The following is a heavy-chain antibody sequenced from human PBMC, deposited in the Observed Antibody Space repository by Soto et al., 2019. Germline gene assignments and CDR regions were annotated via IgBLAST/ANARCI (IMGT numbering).Heavy chain of an antibody. J-gene: IGHJ6*02. CDR1: HFAFNIDA. V-gene: IGHV3-23*01. CDR2: MSGSGSSI. Sequence: EAQLLESGGGLVQPGESLTLSCVASHFAFNIDAMTWVRQAPGKGLEWVSSMSGSGSSIYYADAVKGRFTITRDKSKKTLYLQMNSLRAEDKSVDWCARDNWNGAYSGLDVWGQGTTVTVS. D-gene: IGHD1-20*01. CDR3: ARDNWNGAYSGLDV.